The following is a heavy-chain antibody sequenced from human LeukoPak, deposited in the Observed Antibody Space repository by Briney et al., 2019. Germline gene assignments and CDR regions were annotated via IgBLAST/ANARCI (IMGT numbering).Heavy chain of an antibody. J-gene: IGHJ4*02. V-gene: IGHV3-74*01. CDR1: GFTFTSFW. CDR2: INSDGTST. CDR3: ARDYWKSFDY. D-gene: IGHD1-1*01. Sequence: GGSLRLSCAASGFTFTSFWMHWVSHAPGEGLVWVSHINSDGTSTSYADSVKGRFTISRDNAKNTLYLQMNSLRAEDRAVYYCARDYWKSFDYRGQGTLVTVSS.